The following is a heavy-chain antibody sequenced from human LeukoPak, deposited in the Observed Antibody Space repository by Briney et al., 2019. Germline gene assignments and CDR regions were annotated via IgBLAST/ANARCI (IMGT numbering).Heavy chain of an antibody. CDR1: GYTFTSYG. V-gene: IGHV1-18*01. D-gene: IGHD1-26*01. J-gene: IGHJ3*02. Sequence: ASVKVSCKASGYTFTSYGISWVRQAPGQGLEWMGWISAYNGNTSYAQKLHGRVTMTTDTSTSTAYMELRSLRSDDTAVYYCARELAEWELPGAFDIWGQGTMVTVSS. CDR3: ARELAEWELPGAFDI. CDR2: ISAYNGNT.